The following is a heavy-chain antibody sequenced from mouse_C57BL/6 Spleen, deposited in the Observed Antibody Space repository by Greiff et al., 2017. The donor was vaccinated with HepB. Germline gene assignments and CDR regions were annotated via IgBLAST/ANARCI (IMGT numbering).Heavy chain of an antibody. CDR3: ARDLLTGVFDY. Sequence: DVQLQESGPGMVKPSQSLSLTCTVTGYSITSGYDWHWIRHFPGNKLEWMGYISYSGSTNYNPSLKSRISITHDTSKNHFFLKLNSVTTEDTATYYCARDLLTGVFDYWGQGTTLTVSS. V-gene: IGHV3-1*01. CDR1: GYSITSGYD. J-gene: IGHJ2*01. CDR2: ISYSGST. D-gene: IGHD4-1*01.